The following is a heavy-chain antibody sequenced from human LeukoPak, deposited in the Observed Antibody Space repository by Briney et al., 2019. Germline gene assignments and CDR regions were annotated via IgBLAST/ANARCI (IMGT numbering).Heavy chain of an antibody. Sequence: GGSLRLSCAASGFTVSSNYMSWVRQAPGKGLEWVSVIYSGGSTYYADSVKGRFSISRDNSKNTLYLQMNSLRAEDTAVYYCAKNPQQLVRGGRSQIDYWGQGTLVTVSS. CDR1: GFTVSSNY. J-gene: IGHJ4*02. CDR2: IYSGGST. V-gene: IGHV3-53*01. CDR3: AKNPQQLVRGGRSQIDY. D-gene: IGHD6-13*01.